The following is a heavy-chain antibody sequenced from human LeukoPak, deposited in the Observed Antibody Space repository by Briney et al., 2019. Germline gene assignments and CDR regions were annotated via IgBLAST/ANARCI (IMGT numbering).Heavy chain of an antibody. V-gene: IGHV1-8*01. Sequence: GASVKVSCKASGYTFNNYDINWLRQAPGQGLEWMGWMKPNTGKTGYAQNFQGRVTMTSNTSISTAYMELSSLRSDDTAVYYCARSAEISGYWPKVVVDVWGQGTTVTVSS. CDR3: ARSAEISGYWPKVVVDV. CDR2: MKPNTGKT. J-gene: IGHJ6*02. CDR1: GYTFNNYD. D-gene: IGHD3-22*01.